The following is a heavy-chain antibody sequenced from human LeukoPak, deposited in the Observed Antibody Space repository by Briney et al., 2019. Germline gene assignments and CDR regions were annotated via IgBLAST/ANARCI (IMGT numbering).Heavy chain of an antibody. D-gene: IGHD6-6*01. J-gene: IGHJ4*02. CDR2: IYYSGST. Sequence: SQTLSLTCTVSGGSISSYYWSWIRQPPGKGLEWIGYIYYSGSTNYNPSLKSRVTISVDTSKNQFSLKLSSVTAADTAVYYCAGGSSSLPFAYWGQGTLVTVSS. V-gene: IGHV4-59*01. CDR3: AGGSSSLPFAY. CDR1: GGSISSYY.